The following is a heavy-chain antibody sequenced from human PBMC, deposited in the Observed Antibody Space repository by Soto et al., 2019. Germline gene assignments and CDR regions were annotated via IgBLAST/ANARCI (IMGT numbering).Heavy chain of an antibody. V-gene: IGHV4-39*01. CDR1: GGSITSSSYY. Sequence: PSETLSLTCTVSGGSITSSSYYWGWIRQPPGKGLEWIGGIYYSGRSYYNPSLESRVTMSVDTSKNQFSLTLNSVTAADAAVYYCARQRTTVVTQAYFDHWGQGTLVTV. CDR3: ARQRTTVVTQAYFDH. D-gene: IGHD4-17*01. CDR2: IYYSGRS. J-gene: IGHJ4*02.